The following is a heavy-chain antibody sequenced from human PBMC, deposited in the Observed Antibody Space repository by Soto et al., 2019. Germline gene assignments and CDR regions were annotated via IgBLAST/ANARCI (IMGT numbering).Heavy chain of an antibody. Sequence: EKLSHTNTVSAGSIDSGDYYWSWIRQPPGKGLEWIGYVYYSGTTNYNPFLKSRVTLSLDKSKNQFSLKMNSATAADTAVYFFVIDVIARSTYFAYWG. D-gene: IGHD2-21*01. CDR3: VIDVIARSTYFAY. V-gene: IGHV4-61*08. CDR2: VYYSGTT. CDR1: AGSIDSGDYY. J-gene: IGHJ4*01.